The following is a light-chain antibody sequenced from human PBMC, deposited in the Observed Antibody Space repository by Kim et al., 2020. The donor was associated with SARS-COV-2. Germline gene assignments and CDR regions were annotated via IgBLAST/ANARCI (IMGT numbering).Light chain of an antibody. CDR1: NIGSKN. J-gene: IGLJ3*02. CDR3: QVWDSSTAKWV. CDR2: RDS. Sequence: ALGQTARITCGGNNIGSKNVHWYQQKPGQAPVLVIYRDSNRPSGIPERFSGSNSGNTATLTISRAQAGDEADYYCQVWDSSTAKWVFGGGTQLTVL. V-gene: IGLV3-9*01.